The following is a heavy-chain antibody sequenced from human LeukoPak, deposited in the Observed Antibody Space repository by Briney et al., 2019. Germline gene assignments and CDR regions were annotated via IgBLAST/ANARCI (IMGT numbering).Heavy chain of an antibody. D-gene: IGHD5-12*01. CDR1: GFTFSSYA. CDR2: ISGSGGST. Sequence: PGGSPRLSFVASGFTFSSYAMSWVRQAPGKGLEWVSAISGSGGSTYYADSVKGRFTISRDNSKNTLYLQMNSLRAEDTAVYYCAKDRLVATTRVDYFDYWGQGTLVTVSS. CDR3: AKDRLVATTRVDYFDY. J-gene: IGHJ4*02. V-gene: IGHV3-23*01.